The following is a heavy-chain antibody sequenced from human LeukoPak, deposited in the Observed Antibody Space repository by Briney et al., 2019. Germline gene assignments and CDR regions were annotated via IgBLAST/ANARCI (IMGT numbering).Heavy chain of an antibody. Sequence: SETLSLTCTVSGGSISSSSYYWGWIRQPPGKGLEWIVSIYYSGNTYYNPSLKSRVTISVDTSKNQFSLKLSSVTAADTAVYYCARPSGYSYGYGIDYWGQGTLVTVSS. CDR3: ARPSGYSYGYGIDY. V-gene: IGHV4-39*01. CDR2: IYYSGNT. D-gene: IGHD5-18*01. J-gene: IGHJ4*02. CDR1: GGSISSSSYY.